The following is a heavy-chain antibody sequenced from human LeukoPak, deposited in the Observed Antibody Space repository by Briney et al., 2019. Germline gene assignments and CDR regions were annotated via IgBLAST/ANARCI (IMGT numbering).Heavy chain of an antibody. CDR2: ISGSLSDT. D-gene: IGHD3-10*01. CDR3: ARGNYYGSGSYYPFDY. CDR1: GFTFSSYA. Sequence: GGSLRLSCAASGFTFSSYAMSCVRQAPGKGQEWVSVISGSLSDTYYADSVRGRFTISRDNSKNTLYLQMNSLRAEDTAVYYCARGNYYGSGSYYPFDYWGQGTLVTVSS. V-gene: IGHV3-23*01. J-gene: IGHJ4*02.